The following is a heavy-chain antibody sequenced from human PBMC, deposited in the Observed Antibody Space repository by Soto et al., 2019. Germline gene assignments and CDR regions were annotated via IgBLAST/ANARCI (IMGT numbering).Heavy chain of an antibody. CDR2: MHYNGYT. V-gene: IGHV4-61*05. Sequence: PSETLSLTCTVSGGSISRSSYYCSWFRQPPGKGLEWIGYMHYNGYTSYNPSLRSRVTISVDTSKNQFSLKLTSVTVADTALYYCARQGFGEPHGLLDFCGQRTTVPGSS. CDR1: GGSISRSSYY. D-gene: IGHD3-10*01. CDR3: ARQGFGEPHGLLDF. J-gene: IGHJ6*02.